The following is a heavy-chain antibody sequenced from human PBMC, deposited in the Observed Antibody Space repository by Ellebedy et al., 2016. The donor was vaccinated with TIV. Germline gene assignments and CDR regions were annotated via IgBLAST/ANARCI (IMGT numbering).Heavy chain of an antibody. CDR2: ISWNSGNI. V-gene: IGHV3-9*01. J-gene: IGHJ4*02. CDR1: GFTFDDFA. D-gene: IGHD4-17*01. Sequence: SLKISCAASGFTFDDFAMHWVRQAPGKGLEWVSGISWNSGNIDYTDSVKGRFTISRDNDQNSLYLQMNSLRGEDTALYYCAKGSTTVTRGCFDYWGQGAQVTVSP. CDR3: AKGSTTVTRGCFDY.